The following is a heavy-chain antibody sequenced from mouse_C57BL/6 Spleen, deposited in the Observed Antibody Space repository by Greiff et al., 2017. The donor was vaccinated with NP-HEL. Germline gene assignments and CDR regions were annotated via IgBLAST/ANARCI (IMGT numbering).Heavy chain of an antibody. J-gene: IGHJ4*01. Sequence: EVKLMESGGGLVKPGGSLKLSCAASGFTFSDYGMHWVRQAPEKGLEWVAYISSGSSTIYYADTVKGRFTISRDNAKNTLFLQMTSLRSEDTAMYYCARGESYYYYAMDYWGQGTSVTVSS. CDR3: ARGESYYYYAMDY. CDR1: GFTFSDYG. CDR2: ISSGSSTI. V-gene: IGHV5-17*01. D-gene: IGHD3-3*01.